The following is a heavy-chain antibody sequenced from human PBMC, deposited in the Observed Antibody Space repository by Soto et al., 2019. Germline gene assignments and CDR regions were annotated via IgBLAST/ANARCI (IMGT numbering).Heavy chain of an antibody. CDR1: DGSISSYY. Sequence: SETLSLTCTVSDGSISSYYWSWIRQPPGKGLECIGYISYSGSTKYNPSLKNRITINPDTSNNQVSLQLNSVTPDDTAVYYCARLIGNSWLDSWGQGTLVTVSS. J-gene: IGHJ5*01. CDR2: ISYSGST. CDR3: ARLIGNSWLDS. V-gene: IGHV4-59*08.